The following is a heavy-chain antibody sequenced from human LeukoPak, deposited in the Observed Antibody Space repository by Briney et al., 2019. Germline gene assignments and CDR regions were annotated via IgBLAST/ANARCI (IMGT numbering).Heavy chain of an antibody. CDR2: ISSSSSYI. J-gene: IGHJ6*02. CDR3: ARDDYCSGGSCYGMDV. CDR1: GFTFSSYS. D-gene: IGHD2-15*01. Sequence: PGGSLRLSCAASGFTFSSYSMNWVRQAPGKGLEWVSSISSSSSYIYYADSVKGRFTISRDNAKNSLYLQMNSLRAEDTAVYHCARDDYCSGGSCYGMDVWGQGTTVTVSS. V-gene: IGHV3-21*01.